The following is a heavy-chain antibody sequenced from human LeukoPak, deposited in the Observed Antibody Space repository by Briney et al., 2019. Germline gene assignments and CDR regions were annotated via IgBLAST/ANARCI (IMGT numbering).Heavy chain of an antibody. Sequence: GGSLRLSCAASGFTVSSNYMSWVRQAPGKGLEWVSVIYSGGSTYYADPVKGRFTISRDNSKNTLYLQMNSLRAEDTAVYYCARDNYGDYGTYFDYWGQGTLVTVSS. D-gene: IGHD4-17*01. V-gene: IGHV3-53*01. CDR1: GFTVSSNY. CDR3: ARDNYGDYGTYFDY. CDR2: IYSGGST. J-gene: IGHJ4*02.